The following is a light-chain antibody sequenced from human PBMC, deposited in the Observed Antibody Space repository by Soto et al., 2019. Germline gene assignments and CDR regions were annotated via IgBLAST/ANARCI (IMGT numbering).Light chain of an antibody. J-gene: IGKJ3*01. V-gene: IGKV3-20*01. CDR3: QHYGNTPPSVT. CDR2: GAS. CDR1: QSLSSSY. Sequence: IVLTQSHGTLSLSPGERATLSCRASQSLSSSYLVWYQQKPGQAPRLLIYGASSRATGIPDRFSGSGSGTDFTLTISRLEPEDFAVYYCQHYGNTPPSVTFGPGTKVDIK.